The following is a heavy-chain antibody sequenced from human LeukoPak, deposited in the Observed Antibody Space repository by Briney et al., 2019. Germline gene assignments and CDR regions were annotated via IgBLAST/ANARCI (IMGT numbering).Heavy chain of an antibody. V-gene: IGHV3-20*01. CDR3: ARDSSIGWCGDHTHPAQCRYGMDV. J-gene: IGHJ6*01. D-gene: IGHD3-10*01. CDR2: INWNGGST. CDR1: GFTFDGYG. Sequence: GGSLRLSCAASGFTFDGYGMSWVRPAPGKGLEWVSGINWNGGSTGYADSVKGRFTISRDNAKNSLYLQMNSLRAEDTALYHCARDSSIGWCGDHTHPAQCRYGMDVWGQETTVSVSS.